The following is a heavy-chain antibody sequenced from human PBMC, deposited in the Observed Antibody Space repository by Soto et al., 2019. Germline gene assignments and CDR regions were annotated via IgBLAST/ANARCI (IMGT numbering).Heavy chain of an antibody. CDR3: ARMGIGYCSGDSCYSYAEAHDV. D-gene: IGHD2-15*01. CDR2: FYYSGST. J-gene: IGHJ4*02. Sequence: SETLSLTCTVSGVSISSFYWSWIRQPPGKGLEWIGYFYYSGSTTYNPSLRSRVTISVDTSKNQFSLNLSSVTAADTAVYSCARMGIGYCSGDSCYSYAEAHDVWGQGFLVTVSS. CDR1: GVSISSFY. V-gene: IGHV4-59*08.